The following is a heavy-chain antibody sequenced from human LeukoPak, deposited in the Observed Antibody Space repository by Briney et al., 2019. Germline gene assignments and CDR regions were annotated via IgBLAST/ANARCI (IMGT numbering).Heavy chain of an antibody. J-gene: IGHJ6*02. CDR2: IRSKAYGGTT. CDR3: TRDGVPWGFYYYYGMDV. CDR1: GFTFGDYA. V-gene: IGHV3-49*04. Sequence: GGSLRLSCTASGFTFGDYAMSWVRQAPGKGLEWVGFIRSKAYGGTTEYAASVKGRFTISRDDSKSIAYLQMNSLKTEDTAVYYCTRDGVPWGFYYYYGMDVWGQGTTVTVSS. D-gene: IGHD3-10*01.